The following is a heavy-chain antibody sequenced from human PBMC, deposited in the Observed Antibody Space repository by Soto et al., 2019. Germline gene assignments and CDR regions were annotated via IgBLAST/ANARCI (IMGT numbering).Heavy chain of an antibody. J-gene: IGHJ4*02. V-gene: IGHV3-23*01. D-gene: IGHD6-19*01. CDR2: IIGSGDNT. Sequence: PGGSLRLSCAASGFTFSSYSMNWVRQAPGKGLEWVSNIIGSGDNTYYADSVKGRFTISRDNSQNTLFLQMDSLRVEDTATDYFVNDPPFRTVARAHQWGQGTLVT. CDR3: VNDPPFRTVARAHQ. CDR1: GFTFSSYS.